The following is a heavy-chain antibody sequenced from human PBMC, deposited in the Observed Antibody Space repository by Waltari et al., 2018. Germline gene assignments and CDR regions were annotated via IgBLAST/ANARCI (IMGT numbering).Heavy chain of an antibody. Sequence: QVQLQESGPGLVKPSETLSLTCTVSGGSISSYYWSWIRQPPGKGLEWIGYIYYSGSTNYIPYLNSRVTISVDTAKNQFSLKLSSVTAADTAVYYCARDAGGLRRFDYWGQGTLVTVSS. J-gene: IGHJ4*02. CDR2: IYYSGST. D-gene: IGHD4-17*01. V-gene: IGHV4-59*01. CDR3: ARDAGGLRRFDY. CDR1: GGSISSYY.